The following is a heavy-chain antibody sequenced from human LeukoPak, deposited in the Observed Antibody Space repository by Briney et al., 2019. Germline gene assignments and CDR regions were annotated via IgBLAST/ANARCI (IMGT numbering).Heavy chain of an antibody. J-gene: IGHJ4*02. Sequence: GGSLRLSCAASGFTFSSYSMNWVRQTPGKGLEWVSSISTSSSYIYYADSVKGRFTISRDNAKISLYLQMNSLRAEDTAVYYCARESAYSNSCDYWGQGTLVTVSS. D-gene: IGHD6-13*01. CDR3: ARESAYSNSCDY. V-gene: IGHV3-21*01. CDR1: GFTFSSYS. CDR2: ISTSSSYI.